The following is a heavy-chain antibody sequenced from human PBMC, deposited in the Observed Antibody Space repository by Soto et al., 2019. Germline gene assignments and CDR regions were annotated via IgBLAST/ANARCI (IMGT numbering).Heavy chain of an antibody. CDR2: IKQDGSEK. D-gene: IGHD6-6*01. J-gene: IGHJ2*01. CDR3: ARDLIAARAWYFDL. V-gene: IGHV3-7*01. CDR1: GFTFSSYW. Sequence: EVQLVESGGGLVQPGGSLRLSCAASGFTFSSYWMSWVRQAPGKGLEWVANIKQDGSEKYYVDSVKGRFTISRDNAKNSLYLQMNSLRAEDAAVYYCARDLIAARAWYFDLWGRGTLVTVSS.